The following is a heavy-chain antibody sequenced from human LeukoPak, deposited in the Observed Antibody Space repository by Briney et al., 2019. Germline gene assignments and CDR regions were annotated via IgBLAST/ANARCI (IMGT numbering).Heavy chain of an antibody. Sequence: KFGESLKISCKGSGYNFTSYWISWVRQMPGKGLEWMGRIDPSDSYTNYSPSFQGHVTISVDKSISTAYLQCSGLKASDTAMYYCARLVGGTVDYWGQGTLVTVSS. J-gene: IGHJ4*02. CDR2: IDPSDSYT. D-gene: IGHD1-26*01. CDR1: GYNFTSYW. V-gene: IGHV5-10-1*01. CDR3: ARLVGGTVDY.